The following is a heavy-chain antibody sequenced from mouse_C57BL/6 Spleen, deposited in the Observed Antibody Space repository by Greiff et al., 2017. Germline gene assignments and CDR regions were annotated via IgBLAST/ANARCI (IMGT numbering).Heavy chain of an antibody. CDR2: ISDGGSYT. J-gene: IGHJ3*01. CDR3: ARKGNSNYGFAY. Sequence: EVILVESGGGLVKPGGSLKLSCAASGFTFSSYAMSWVRQTPEKRLEWVATISDGGSYTYYPDNVKGRFTISRDNAKNNLYLQRSHLKSEDTAMYYCARKGNSNYGFAYWGQGTLVTVSA. CDR1: GFTFSSYA. V-gene: IGHV5-4*03. D-gene: IGHD2-5*01.